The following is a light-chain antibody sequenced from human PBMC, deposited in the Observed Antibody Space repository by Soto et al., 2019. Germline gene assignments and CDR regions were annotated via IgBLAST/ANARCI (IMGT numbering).Light chain of an antibody. Sequence: IQLTQSPSSLSASVGDRVTITCRASQGINTFLAWYQQKAGKAPKLLIYAASTRATGIPARFSGSGSGTEFTLTISSLQSEDFAVYYCQQYNNWPVFGQGTKVDI. J-gene: IGKJ1*01. V-gene: IGKV1-9*01. CDR3: QQYNNWPV. CDR1: QGINTF. CDR2: AAS.